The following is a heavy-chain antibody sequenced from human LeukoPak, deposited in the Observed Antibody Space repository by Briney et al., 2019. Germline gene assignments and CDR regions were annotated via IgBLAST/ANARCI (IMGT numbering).Heavy chain of an antibody. Sequence: GGSLRLSCAASGFTFSRYAMSWVRQAPGNGLEWVSGINGGDERTYYADSLKGRFTTSRDNSRNTLWLQMSSLRAEDTAVYYCAREGWGGYFDYWGQGTLVTVSS. CDR2: INGGDERT. CDR1: GFTFSRYA. V-gene: IGHV3-23*01. CDR3: AREGWGGYFDY. J-gene: IGHJ4*02. D-gene: IGHD3-16*01.